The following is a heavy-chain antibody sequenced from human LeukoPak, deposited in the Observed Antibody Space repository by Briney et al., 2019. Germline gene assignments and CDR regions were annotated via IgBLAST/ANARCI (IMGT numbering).Heavy chain of an antibody. V-gene: IGHV3-7*01. CDR3: ARERSTWDY. D-gene: IGHD2-2*01. Sequence: GSLRLSCAASGFTFSSYAMSWVRQAPGKGLEWVANIKQDGGDKYYVDSVKGRFTISRDNAKNSLYLQMNSLRAEDTALYYCARERSTWDYWGQGTLVTVSS. CDR2: IKQDGGDK. CDR1: GFTFSSYA. J-gene: IGHJ4*02.